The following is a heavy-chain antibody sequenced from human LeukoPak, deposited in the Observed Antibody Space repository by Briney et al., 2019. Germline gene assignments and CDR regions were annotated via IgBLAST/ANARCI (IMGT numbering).Heavy chain of an antibody. Sequence: AGGSLRLSCAASGFTFSSYGMHWVRQAPGKGLEWVALISYDGTNNYYADSVKGRFTISRDNSKNTLYLQMNSLRAEDTAVYYCAKDIGSYYDYWGQGILVTVSS. D-gene: IGHD3-10*01. CDR1: GFTFSSYG. CDR2: ISYDGTNN. CDR3: AKDIGSYYDY. J-gene: IGHJ4*02. V-gene: IGHV3-30*18.